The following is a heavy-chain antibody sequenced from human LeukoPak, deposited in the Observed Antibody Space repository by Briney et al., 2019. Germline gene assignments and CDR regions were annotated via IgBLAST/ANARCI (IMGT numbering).Heavy chain of an antibody. CDR3: ASSPGGGSYAFDY. J-gene: IGHJ4*02. CDR2: IYYSGST. V-gene: IGHV4-59*08. D-gene: IGHD1-26*01. CDR1: GGSISSYY. Sequence: PSETLSLTCTVSGGSISSYYWSWIRQPPGKGLEWIGYIYYSGSTNYNPSLKSRVTISVDTSKNQFSLKLSSVTAADTAVYYCASSPGGGSYAFDYWGQGTLVTVSS.